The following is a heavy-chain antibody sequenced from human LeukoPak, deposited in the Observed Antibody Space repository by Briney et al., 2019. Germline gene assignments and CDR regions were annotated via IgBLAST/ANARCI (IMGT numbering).Heavy chain of an antibody. D-gene: IGHD2-2*01. CDR2: ISAYNGNT. CDR1: GYTFTSYG. V-gene: IGHV1-18*01. Sequence: GASVKVSCKASGYTFTSYGISWVRQAPGQGLEWMGWISAYNGNTNYAQKLQGRVTMTTDTSTSTAYMELRSLRSDDTAVYYCARVQYCSSTSCEGVEDYWGQGTLVTVSS. CDR3: ARVQYCSSTSCEGVEDY. J-gene: IGHJ4*02.